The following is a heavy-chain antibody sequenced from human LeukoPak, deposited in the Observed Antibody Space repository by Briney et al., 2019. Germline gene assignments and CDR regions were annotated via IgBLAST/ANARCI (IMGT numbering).Heavy chain of an antibody. CDR2: IYHSGST. J-gene: IGHJ5*02. Sequence: PSETLSLTCAVSGGSISSSNWWSWVRQPPGKGLEWIGEIYHSGSTNYNPSLKSRVTISVDKSENQFSLKLSSVTAADTAVYYCARVINYYGSGSYYNEGDWFDPWGQGTLVTVSS. CDR1: GGSISSSNW. D-gene: IGHD3-10*01. V-gene: IGHV4-4*02. CDR3: ARVINYYGSGSYYNEGDWFDP.